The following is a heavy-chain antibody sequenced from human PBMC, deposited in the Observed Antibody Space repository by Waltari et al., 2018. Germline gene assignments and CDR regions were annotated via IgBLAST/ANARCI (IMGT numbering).Heavy chain of an antibody. D-gene: IGHD1-7*01. CDR3: AELSSSAFHI. J-gene: IGHJ3*02. CDR2: VNTDGSST. Sequence: EVQLVESGGGLVQPGESLRLSCAASGVTFSSYWMHWFRQAPGKGLAGVSRVNTDGSSTSYAESVMGRSTISRDNAKNTLYLQMNSLTVDDTAVYYCAELSSSAFHIWGQGTMVTVSS. V-gene: IGHV3-74*01. CDR1: GVTFSSYW.